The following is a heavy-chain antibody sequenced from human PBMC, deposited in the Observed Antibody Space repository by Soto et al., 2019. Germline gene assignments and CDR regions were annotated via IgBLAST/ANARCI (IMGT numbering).Heavy chain of an antibody. Sequence: VQLAQSGAEVTKPGASVKVSCKTSGDSFNDYYIHWVRQAPGQGLEWMGWINPNGGATKYAQKFQGRVTVTRETSIRTVYMELSSLRSDDTAVYYCARESGGATATLDYYYFYMDVWGKGTTVTVSS. CDR3: ARESGGATATLDYYYFYMDV. D-gene: IGHD5-12*01. J-gene: IGHJ6*03. CDR1: GDSFNDYY. CDR2: INPNGGAT. V-gene: IGHV1-2*02.